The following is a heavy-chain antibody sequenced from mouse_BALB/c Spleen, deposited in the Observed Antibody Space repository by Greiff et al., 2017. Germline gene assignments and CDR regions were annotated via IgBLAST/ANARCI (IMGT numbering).Heavy chain of an antibody. Sequence: VQLQQSGAELMKPGASVKISCKATGYTFSSYWIEWVKQRPGHGLEWIGEILPGSGSTNYNEKFKGKATFTADTSSNTDYMQLSSLTSEDSAVYYCAGDGTTKESWFAYWGQGTLVTVSA. V-gene: IGHV1-9*01. CDR1: GYTFSSYW. D-gene: IGHD2-1*01. CDR3: AGDGTTKESWFAY. J-gene: IGHJ3*01. CDR2: ILPGSGST.